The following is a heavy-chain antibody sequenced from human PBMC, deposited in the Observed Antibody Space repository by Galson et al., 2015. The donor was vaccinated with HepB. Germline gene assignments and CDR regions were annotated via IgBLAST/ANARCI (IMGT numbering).Heavy chain of an antibody. Sequence: SCAASGYTFTDYYMHWVRQAPGQGLEWMGRINPNSGGTNYAQRFQGRVTLTRDTSISTAYMELSRLRSDDTAVYYCARDSSSRAFADYWGQGTLVTVSS. J-gene: IGHJ4*02. CDR2: INPNSGGT. V-gene: IGHV1-2*06. CDR1: GYTFTDYY. D-gene: IGHD6-6*01. CDR3: ARDSSSRAFADY.